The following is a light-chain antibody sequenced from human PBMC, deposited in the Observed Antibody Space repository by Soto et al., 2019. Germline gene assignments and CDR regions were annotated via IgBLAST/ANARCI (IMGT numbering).Light chain of an antibody. CDR2: GTS. J-gene: IGKJ1*01. CDR3: QQSSSSLPWT. V-gene: IGKV3-20*01. Sequence: EIVLTQSPGTLSLSPGERATLSCRASQSISSRYLAWYQQKPGQAPRVLIYGTSSSSTGIPERFSGSGSGSDFTLTISSLEPEDCALYVCQQSSSSLPWTLGQGTKVEIK. CDR1: QSISSRY.